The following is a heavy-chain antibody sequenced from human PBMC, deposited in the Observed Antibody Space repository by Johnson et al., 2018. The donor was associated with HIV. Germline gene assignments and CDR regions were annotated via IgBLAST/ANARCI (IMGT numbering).Heavy chain of an antibody. V-gene: IGHV3-9*01. J-gene: IGHJ3*02. CDR3: AKDSKRLLWFGEFCDAFDI. CDR2: ISWNSGSI. CDR1: GFTFDDYA. Sequence: EVQLVESGGGLVQPGRSLRLSCAASGFTFDDYAMHWVRQAPGKGLEWVSGISWNSGSIGYADSVKGRFTISRDNAKNSLYLQMNSLRAEDTAVYYCAKDSKRLLWFGEFCDAFDIWGQGTMVTVSS. D-gene: IGHD3-10*01.